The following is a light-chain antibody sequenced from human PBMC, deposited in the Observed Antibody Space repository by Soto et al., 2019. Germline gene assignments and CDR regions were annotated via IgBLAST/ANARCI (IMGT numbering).Light chain of an antibody. CDR2: DAS. Sequence: DIQMTQSPSSLSTSVGDRVTITCQATQGISNYLSWYQQRPGRAPTLLVYDASTLEPGVPSRFSGSGSGTDFTFTITSLQPEELATYYCPQCDSLPLTFGGGTKVDIK. CDR1: QGISNY. CDR3: PQCDSLPLT. J-gene: IGKJ4*01. V-gene: IGKV1-33*01.